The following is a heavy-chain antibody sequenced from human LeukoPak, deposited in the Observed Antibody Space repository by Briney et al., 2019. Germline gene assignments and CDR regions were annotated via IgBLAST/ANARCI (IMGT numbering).Heavy chain of an antibody. CDR3: ARGTVSPGFGLWSGYSYYFDY. D-gene: IGHD3-3*01. V-gene: IGHV1/OR15-3*02. J-gene: IGHJ4*02. CDR2: INAGNGNT. CDR1: GYTFTGYY. Sequence: ASVKVSCKASGYTFTGYYMHWVRQAPGQRLEWMGWINAGNGNTKYSQKFQGRVTITADESTSTAYIELSSLRSEDTAVYYCARGTVSPGFGLWSGYSYYFDYWGQGTLVTVSS.